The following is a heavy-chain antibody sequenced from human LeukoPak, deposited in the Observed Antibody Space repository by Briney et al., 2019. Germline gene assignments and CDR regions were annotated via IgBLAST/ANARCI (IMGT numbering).Heavy chain of an antibody. V-gene: IGHV3-21*01. CDR1: GFTFSSYS. D-gene: IGHD3-16*02. CDR2: ISSSSSYI. Sequence: PGGSLRLSCAASGFTFSSYSMNWVRQAPGKGLEWVSSISSSSSYIYYADSVKGRFTISRDNAKNSLYLQMNSLRAEDTAVYYCARQLSPGASFDYWGQGTLVTVSS. CDR3: ARQLSPGASFDY. J-gene: IGHJ4*02.